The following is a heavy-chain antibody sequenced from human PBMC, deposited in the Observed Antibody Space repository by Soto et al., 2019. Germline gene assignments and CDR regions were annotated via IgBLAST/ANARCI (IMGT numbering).Heavy chain of an antibody. CDR1: GGSFSGYY. J-gene: IGHJ4*02. D-gene: IGHD3-16*01. V-gene: IGHV4-34*01. CDR2: INHSGST. Sequence: QVQLQQWGAGLLKPSETLSLTCAVYGGSFSGYYWSWIRQPPGNGLEWIGEINHSGSTNYNPSLKSRVTISVDTSKNQFSLKLSSVTAADTAVYYCASGYGGGSRSFDYWGQGTLVTVSS. CDR3: ASGYGGGSRSFDY.